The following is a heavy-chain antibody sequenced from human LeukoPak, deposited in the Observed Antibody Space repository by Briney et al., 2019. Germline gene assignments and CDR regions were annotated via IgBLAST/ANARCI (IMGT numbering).Heavy chain of an antibody. V-gene: IGHV3-73*01. D-gene: IGHD4-17*01. J-gene: IGHJ5*02. CDR2: IRSKANSYAT. CDR1: GFTFSGSA. Sequence: PGGSLRLSCAASGFTFSGSAMHWVRQASGKGLEWVGRIRSKANSYATAYAASVKGRFTIPRDDSKNTAYLQMNSLETEDTAVYYCTRPTVHNWFDPWGQGTLVTVSS. CDR3: TRPTVHNWFDP.